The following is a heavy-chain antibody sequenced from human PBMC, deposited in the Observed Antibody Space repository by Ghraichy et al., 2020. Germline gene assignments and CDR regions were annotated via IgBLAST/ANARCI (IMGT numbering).Heavy chain of an antibody. J-gene: IGHJ4*02. CDR3: ARNYGSGSYYVDS. D-gene: IGHD3-10*01. CDR1: GGSINTYY. V-gene: IGHV4-59*01. CDR2: IYYTGST. Sequence: ETLSLTCTVSGGSINTYYWSWIRQPPGKGLEWIGYIYYTGSTNYNPSLKSRATMSVDTSKNQFSLRLISVTAADTAVYYCARNYGSGSYYVDSWGQGTLVTVSS.